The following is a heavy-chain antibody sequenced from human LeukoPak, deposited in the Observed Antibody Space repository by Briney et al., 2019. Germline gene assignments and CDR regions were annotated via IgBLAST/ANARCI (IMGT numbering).Heavy chain of an antibody. J-gene: IGHJ5*02. CDR1: GYSFTSYW. CDR2: IYPGDSDT. D-gene: IGHD3-16*02. Sequence: GESLKISCKGSGYSFTSYWIGWVRQMPGKGLEWMGIIYPGDSDTRYSPSFQGQVTISADKSISTAYLQWSSLKASDTAMYYCARRGYDYVWGSYRYMEDTWFDPWGQGILVTVSS. CDR3: ARRGYDYVWGSYRYMEDTWFDP. V-gene: IGHV5-51*01.